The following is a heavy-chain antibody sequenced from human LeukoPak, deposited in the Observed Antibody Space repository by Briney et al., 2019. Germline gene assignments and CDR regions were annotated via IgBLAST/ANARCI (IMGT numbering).Heavy chain of an antibody. CDR3: AKVGISMIVVGAFDV. J-gene: IGHJ3*01. CDR2: IGVSGGST. V-gene: IGHV3-23*01. Sequence: PGGSLRLSCAASGFTFSNYAMSWVRQAPGKGLEWVSSIGVSGGSTYYADTVKGRFTMSRDNSKNTLNLQMNSLRAEDTAVYYCAKVGISMIVVGAFDVWGQGTKVTVSS. CDR1: GFTFSNYA. D-gene: IGHD3-22*01.